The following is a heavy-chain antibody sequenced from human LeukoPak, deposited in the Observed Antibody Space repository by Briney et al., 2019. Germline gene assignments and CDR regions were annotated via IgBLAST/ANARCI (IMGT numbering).Heavy chain of an antibody. CDR3: ARDLVVFGYYYGSGNSPTFDY. J-gene: IGHJ4*02. CDR1: GFSFSSYW. CDR2: FSYDGGNT. D-gene: IGHD3-10*01. V-gene: IGHV3-30-3*01. Sequence: GGSLRLSCAASGFSFSSYWMHGVRQAPGKGLEWVAVFSYDGGNTYYADSVKGRFTISRDNSKNTLYLQMNSLRAEDTAVYSCARDLVVFGYYYGSGNSPTFDYWGQGTLVTVSS.